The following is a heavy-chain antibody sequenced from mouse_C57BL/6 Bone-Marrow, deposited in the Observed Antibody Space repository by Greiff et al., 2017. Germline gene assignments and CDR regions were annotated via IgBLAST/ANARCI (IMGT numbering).Heavy chain of an antibody. CDR3: AREIYYDRWDAMDY. CDR1: GYTFTSYW. V-gene: IGHV1-72*01. D-gene: IGHD1-1*01. Sequence: QVQLQQPGAELVKPGASVKLSCKASGYTFTSYWMHWVKQRPGRGLEWIGRIDPNSGGTKYNEKFKSKATLTVDKPSSTAYMQLSSLTSEDSAVYYCAREIYYDRWDAMDYWGQGTSVTVSA. J-gene: IGHJ4*01. CDR2: IDPNSGGT.